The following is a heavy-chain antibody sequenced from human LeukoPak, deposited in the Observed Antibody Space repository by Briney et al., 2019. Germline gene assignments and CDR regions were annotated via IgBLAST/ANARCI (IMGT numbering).Heavy chain of an antibody. CDR2: ISGSGGST. CDR1: GFTFSSYG. D-gene: IGHD3-9*01. Sequence: GGSLRLSCAASGFTFSSYGMSWVRQAPGKGLEWVSAISGSGGSTYYADSVKGRFTISRDNSKNTLYLQMNSLRAEDTAVYYCAKWSILTGYFRGLPDENFDYWGQGTLVTVSS. CDR3: AKWSILTGYFRGLPDENFDY. V-gene: IGHV3-23*01. J-gene: IGHJ4*02.